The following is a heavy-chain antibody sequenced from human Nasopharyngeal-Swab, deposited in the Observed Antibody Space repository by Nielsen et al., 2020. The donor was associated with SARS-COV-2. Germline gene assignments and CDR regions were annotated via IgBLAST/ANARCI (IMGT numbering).Heavy chain of an antibody. CDR3: TRDTPAMFAY. Sequence: GESLKISCAASGFTFSIYTMNWVRQAPGKGLEWVSAISSSGDYIYHAASVKGRFTISRDNAKNSLYLQINSLRAEDTAVYFCTRDTPAMFAYWGQGTLVTVSS. V-gene: IGHV3-21*01. J-gene: IGHJ4*02. D-gene: IGHD3-10*02. CDR1: GFTFSIYT. CDR2: ISSSGDYI.